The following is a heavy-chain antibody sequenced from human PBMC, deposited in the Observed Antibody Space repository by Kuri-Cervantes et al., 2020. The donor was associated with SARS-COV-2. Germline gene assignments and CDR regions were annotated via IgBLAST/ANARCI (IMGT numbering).Heavy chain of an antibody. Sequence: GGSLRLSCAASGFTFSSYGMHWVRQAPGKGLEWVAVIWYDGSNKYYADSVKGRFTISRDNSKNTLYLQMNSLRAEDTAVYYCARDRIAPTGGDYYMDVWGKGTTVTVSS. CDR2: IWYDGSNK. CDR1: GFTFSSYG. J-gene: IGHJ6*03. CDR3: ARDRIAPTGGDYYMDV. D-gene: IGHD2-8*02. V-gene: IGHV3-33*01.